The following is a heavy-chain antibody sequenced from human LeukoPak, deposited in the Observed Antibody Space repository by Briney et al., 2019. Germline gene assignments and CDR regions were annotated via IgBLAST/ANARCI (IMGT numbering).Heavy chain of an antibody. CDR2: IYHSGST. J-gene: IGHJ6*02. CDR3: ARGNLYDFWSGHLYYYYGMDV. Sequence: SETLSLTCAVSGGSISSSNWWSWVRQPPGKGLEWIGEIYHSGSTNYNPSLKSRVTISVDKSKNQFSLKLSSVTAADTAVYYCARGNLYDFWSGHLYYYYGMDVWGQGTTVTVSS. D-gene: IGHD3-3*01. CDR1: GGSISSSNW. V-gene: IGHV4-4*02.